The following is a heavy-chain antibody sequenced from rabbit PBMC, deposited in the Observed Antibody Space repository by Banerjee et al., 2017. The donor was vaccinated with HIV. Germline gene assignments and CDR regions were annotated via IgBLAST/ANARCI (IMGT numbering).Heavy chain of an antibody. V-gene: IGHV1S45*01. CDR2: IYTASSGNT. CDR1: GFSFSSSYW. CDR3: ARVDSYWSYGYVTWVDSSYNL. J-gene: IGHJ4*01. D-gene: IGHD6-1*01. Sequence: EQVEESGGDLVKPEGSLTLTCTASGFSFSSSYWICWVRQAPGKGLEWIGCIYTASSGNTYYASWAKGRFTISKTSSTTVTLQMTSLTVADTATYFCARVDSYWSYGYVTWVDSSYNLWGPGTLVTVS.